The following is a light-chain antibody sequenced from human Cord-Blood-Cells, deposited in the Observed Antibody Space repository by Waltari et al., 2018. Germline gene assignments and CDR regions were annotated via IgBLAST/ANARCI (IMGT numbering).Light chain of an antibody. Sequence: QAVVTQEPSLTVSPGGTVTLTCGSSTGAVTSGHFPYWFHQKPGQAPRTLIYDTSHKHSVSQALFSCSRGGGNSVLIGAGAEAEDEAEYCCLLSYSGALVFGGGTKLTVL. J-gene: IGLJ2*01. CDR1: TGAVTSGHF. V-gene: IGLV7-46*01. CDR3: LLSYSGALV. CDR2: DTS.